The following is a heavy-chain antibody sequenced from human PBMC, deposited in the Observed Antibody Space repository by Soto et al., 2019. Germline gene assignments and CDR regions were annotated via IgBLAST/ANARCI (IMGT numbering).Heavy chain of an antibody. CDR2: ISSSSRTT. CDR3: ARARYYDSGGRPDACDI. CDR1: GFTFSSYT. Sequence: DVQLVESGGGLVQPGGSLRLSCAVSGFTFSSYTMNWVRQGPGKGLEWVSSISSSSRTTYYADSVKGRFTISRDNAKKSVYLQMNSLRDEDTAVYYCARARYYDSGGRPDACDIWGRGTMVSVSS. V-gene: IGHV3-48*02. D-gene: IGHD3-22*01. J-gene: IGHJ3*02.